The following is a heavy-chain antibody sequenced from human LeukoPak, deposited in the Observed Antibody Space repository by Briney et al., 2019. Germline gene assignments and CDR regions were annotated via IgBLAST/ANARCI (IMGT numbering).Heavy chain of an antibody. CDR1: GYSFSIYW. V-gene: IGHV5-51*01. CDR3: ARHSSWSSVTTPFDY. Sequence: GESLKISCKASGYSFSIYWIGWVRQMPEKGLEWMGIIYPGDSDTRYSPSFQGQVTISADKSVNTAYLQWSSLKASDTAMYYCARHSSWSSVTTPFDYWGQGTLVTVSS. D-gene: IGHD4-17*01. CDR2: IYPGDSDT. J-gene: IGHJ4*02.